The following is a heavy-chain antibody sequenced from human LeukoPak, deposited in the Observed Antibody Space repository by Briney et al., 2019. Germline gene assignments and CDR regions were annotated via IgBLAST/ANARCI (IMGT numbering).Heavy chain of an antibody. V-gene: IGHV4-39*01. D-gene: IGHD3-16*01. J-gene: IGHJ4*02. CDR2: IYYSGST. Sequence: KSSETLSLTCTVSGGSISSSSYYWGWIRQPPGKGLEWIGSIYYSGSTYYNPSLKSRVTISVDTSKNQFSLKLSSVTAADTAVYYCASLFYYDYALGRWYFDYWGQGTLVTVSS. CDR3: ASLFYYDYALGRWYFDY. CDR1: GGSISSSSYY.